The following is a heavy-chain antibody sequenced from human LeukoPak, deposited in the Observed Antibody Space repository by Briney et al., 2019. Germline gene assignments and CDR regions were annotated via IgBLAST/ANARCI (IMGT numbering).Heavy chain of an antibody. Sequence: GGSLRLSCAASGFTFSSYSMNWVRQAPGKGLEWVSYISRSSNSMYYADSVKGRFTISRDNAKNSLYLQMSSLRPEDTAMYYCAREIPSGSYAPDYWGQGTLVTVFS. CDR3: AREIPSGSYAPDY. CDR1: GFTFSSYS. J-gene: IGHJ4*02. CDR2: ISRSSNSM. V-gene: IGHV3-21*01. D-gene: IGHD1-26*01.